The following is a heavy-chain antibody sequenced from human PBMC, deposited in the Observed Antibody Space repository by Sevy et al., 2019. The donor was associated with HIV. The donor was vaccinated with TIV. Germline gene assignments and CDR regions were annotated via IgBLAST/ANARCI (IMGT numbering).Heavy chain of an antibody. D-gene: IGHD6-13*01. Sequence: GGSLRLSCAASGFTFSSYGMHWVRQAPGKGLEWVAVIWYDGSNKYYAGSVKGRFTISRDNSKNTLYLQMNSLRAEDTAVYYCARDGSYSSTPAFDYWGQGTLVTVSS. V-gene: IGHV3-33*01. CDR3: ARDGSYSSTPAFDY. CDR2: IWYDGSNK. CDR1: GFTFSSYG. J-gene: IGHJ4*02.